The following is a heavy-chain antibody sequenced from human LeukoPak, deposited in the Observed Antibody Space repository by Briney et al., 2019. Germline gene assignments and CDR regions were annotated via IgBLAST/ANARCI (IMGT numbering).Heavy chain of an antibody. J-gene: IGHJ4*02. CDR3: AHKGSSGRTFDY. CDR1: GLSLSTRGVG. V-gene: IGHV2-5*02. Sequence: SGPTLVKPTQTLTLTCTFSGLSLSTRGVGVGWIRQPPGKALEWLALFYWVDDKRYSPSLKSRLTITRDTSKNQVVLTMTNMDPVDTATYFCAHKGSSGRTFDYWGQGTLVTVSS. CDR2: FYWVDDK. D-gene: IGHD6-25*01.